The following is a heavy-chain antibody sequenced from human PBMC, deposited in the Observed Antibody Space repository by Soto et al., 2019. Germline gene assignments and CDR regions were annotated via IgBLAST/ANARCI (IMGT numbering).Heavy chain of an antibody. J-gene: IGHJ4*02. CDR3: PKGQENAVVGVDTLLDY. V-gene: IGHV3-23*01. CDR2: ISGNGGTT. Sequence: PGGSLRLSCAASGFTFSSYAITWVRQAPGKVLEWVSTISGNGGTTYYADSVKGRFTFSRDNSKNTLYLQMNSLRASDTAVHICPKGQENAVVGVDTLLDYWGPGTLVTVSS. CDR1: GFTFSSYA. D-gene: IGHD2-15*01.